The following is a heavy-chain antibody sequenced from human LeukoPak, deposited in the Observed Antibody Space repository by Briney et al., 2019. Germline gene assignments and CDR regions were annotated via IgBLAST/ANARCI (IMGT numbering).Heavy chain of an antibody. D-gene: IGHD3-9*01. V-gene: IGHV3-23*01. Sequence: GGSLRLSCAASRFTFSSYAMSWVRQAPGKGLEWVSGFRGSGGSTHYADSVKGRFTISRDNSKNTLYLQMNSLRAEDTAVYYCAKDIAVFDWGNAFDIWGQGTMVTVSS. CDR1: RFTFSSYA. CDR3: AKDIAVFDWGNAFDI. CDR2: FRGSGGST. J-gene: IGHJ3*02.